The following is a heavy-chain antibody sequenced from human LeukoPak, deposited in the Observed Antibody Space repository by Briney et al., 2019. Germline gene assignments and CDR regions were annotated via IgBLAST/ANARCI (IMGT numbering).Heavy chain of an antibody. V-gene: IGHV4-38-2*02. CDR3: ARDLYRGAYYYYYMDV. D-gene: IGHD3-10*01. Sequence: PSETPSLTCTVSGGSISSYYRSWIRQPPGKGLEWIGSIYHSGSTYYNPSLKSRVTISVDTSKNQFSLKLSSVTAADTAVYYCARDLYRGAYYYYYMDVWGKGTTVTVSS. CDR1: GGSISSYY. J-gene: IGHJ6*03. CDR2: IYHSGST.